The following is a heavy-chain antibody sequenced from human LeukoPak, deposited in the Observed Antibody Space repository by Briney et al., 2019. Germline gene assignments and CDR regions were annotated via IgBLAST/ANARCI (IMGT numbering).Heavy chain of an antibody. J-gene: IGHJ4*02. V-gene: IGHV1-46*01. D-gene: IGHD3-22*01. CDR3: ARDSRPSYDSSGYYYPGDY. CDR2: INPSGGST. Sequence: ASVTVSCKASGYTFTSYYMHWVRQAPGQGLEWMAIINPSGGSTSYAQKFQGRVTMTRDTSTSTVYMELSSLRSEDTAVYYCARDSRPSYDSSGYYYPGDYWGQGNLVTVSS. CDR1: GYTFTSYY.